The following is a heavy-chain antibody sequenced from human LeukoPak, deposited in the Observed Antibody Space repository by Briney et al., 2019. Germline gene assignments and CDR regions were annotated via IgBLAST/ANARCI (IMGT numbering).Heavy chain of an antibody. CDR2: IWYDGSNK. D-gene: IGHD2/OR15-2a*01. CDR1: GFTFSSYG. Sequence: PGGSLRLPCAASGFTFSSYGMHWVRQAPGKGLEWVAVIWYDGSNKYYPDSVQGRFTISRDNSKNTLYLQVNSLRAEDTAVYYCARDRSMSGWYIDLWGRGTLVTVSS. J-gene: IGHJ2*01. CDR3: ARDRSMSGWYIDL. V-gene: IGHV3-33*01.